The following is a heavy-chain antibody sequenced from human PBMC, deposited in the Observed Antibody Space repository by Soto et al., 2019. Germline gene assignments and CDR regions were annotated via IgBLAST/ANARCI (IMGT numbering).Heavy chain of an antibody. V-gene: IGHV1-3*01. CDR3: ARDRNYGDYNRSFDY. J-gene: IGHJ4*02. Sequence: GASVKVSCKASGYTFTSYAMHWVRQAPGQRLEWMGWINAGNGNTKYSQKFQGRVTITRDTSASTAYMELSSLRSEDTAVYYCARDRNYGDYNRSFDYWGQGTLVTVSS. CDR1: GYTFTSYA. D-gene: IGHD4-17*01. CDR2: INAGNGNT.